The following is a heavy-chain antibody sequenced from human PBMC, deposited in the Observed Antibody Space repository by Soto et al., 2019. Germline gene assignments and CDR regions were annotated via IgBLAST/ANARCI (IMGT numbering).Heavy chain of an antibody. Sequence: GGSLRLSCEVSGFNFRNFNMIWVRQAPGKGLEWVSSVSGSSSYIYYADSVKGRFTVSRDNANNLVFLQMNGLRPEDTAMYYCARDLRGHYRPWGPGIMVTVSS. CDR2: VSGSSSYI. D-gene: IGHD1-26*01. V-gene: IGHV3-21*06. CDR1: GFNFRNFN. CDR3: ARDLRGHYRP. J-gene: IGHJ3*01.